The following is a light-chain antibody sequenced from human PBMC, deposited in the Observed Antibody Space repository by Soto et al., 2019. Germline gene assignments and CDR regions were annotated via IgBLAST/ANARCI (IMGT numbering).Light chain of an antibody. J-gene: IGKJ2*01. CDR1: QSISNSY. Sequence: EIVMTQSPATLSLSPGERATLSCRASQSISNSYLSWYQQKPGQPPRLLIYAASTRATGIPARFSGSGSGTDFTLSISSLQPEDFAVYFCQQDYNLPTFGQGTKLEIK. CDR2: AAS. CDR3: QQDYNLPT. V-gene: IGKV3D-7*01.